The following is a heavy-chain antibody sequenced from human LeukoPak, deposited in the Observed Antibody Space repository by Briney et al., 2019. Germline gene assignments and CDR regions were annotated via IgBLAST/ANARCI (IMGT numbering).Heavy chain of an antibody. CDR3: AREIMAYYDFWSGYYTLDNWFDP. J-gene: IGHJ5*02. CDR2: ISVSGNT. D-gene: IGHD3-3*01. V-gene: IGHV3-23*01. CDR1: GFTLSSYA. Sequence: GGSLRLSCAASGFTLSSYAMSWVRQAPGKGLEWVSAISVSGNTYHADSVKGRFTISRDNAKNSLYLQMNSLRAEDTAVYYCAREIMAYYDFWSGYYTLDNWFDPWGQGTLVTVSS.